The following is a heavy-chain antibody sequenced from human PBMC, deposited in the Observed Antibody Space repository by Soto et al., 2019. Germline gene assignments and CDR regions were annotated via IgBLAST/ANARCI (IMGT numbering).Heavy chain of an antibody. J-gene: IGHJ4*02. CDR2: IIPIFGTA. V-gene: IGHV1-69*13. D-gene: IGHD6-25*01. CDR1: GGTFSSYA. CDR3: ASDSSVGSRSDY. Sequence: SVEVSCKXSGGTFSSYAISWVRQAPGQGLEWMGGIIPIFGTANYAQKFQGRVTITADESTSTAYMELSGLRSEDTAVYYCASDSSVGSRSDYWGQGTLVTVSS.